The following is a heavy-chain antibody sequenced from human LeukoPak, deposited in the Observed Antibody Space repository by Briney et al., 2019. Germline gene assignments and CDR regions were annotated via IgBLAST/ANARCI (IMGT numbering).Heavy chain of an antibody. CDR1: GGSIRRYF. V-gene: IGHV4-59*08. J-gene: IGHJ4*02. D-gene: IGHD3-10*01. Sequence: SETLSLTCTVSGGSIRRYFWSWIRQLPGKGLEWIGHIYHIGTTNYNPSLKGRVTISIDASNSQFSLKLNSVTAADTAVYYCARPHPLYGAGSFVFWGQGTVVAVSA. CDR2: IYHIGTT. CDR3: ARPHPLYGAGSFVF.